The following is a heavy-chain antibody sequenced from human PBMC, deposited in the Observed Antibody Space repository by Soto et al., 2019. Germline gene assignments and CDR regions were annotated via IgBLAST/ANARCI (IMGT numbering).Heavy chain of an antibody. D-gene: IGHD2-15*01. Sequence: QVQLVQSGAEVKKPGASVKVSCKASGYTFTSYGISWVRQAPGQGLEWMGWISAYNGNTNYAQKLQGRVTMTTDTSTSTAYMELRSLRSDDTALYYCARTLEVLVVVATPAAFDIWGQGTMVTVSS. CDR1: GYTFTSYG. CDR3: ARTLEVLVVVATPAAFDI. CDR2: ISAYNGNT. V-gene: IGHV1-18*01. J-gene: IGHJ3*02.